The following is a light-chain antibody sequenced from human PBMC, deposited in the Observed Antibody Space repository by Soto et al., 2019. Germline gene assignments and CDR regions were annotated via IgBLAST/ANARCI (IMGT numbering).Light chain of an antibody. J-gene: IGLJ1*01. CDR3: KSYAGSNTYV. Sequence: HSVLTQPASVSGSPGQSITISCGGTSSDVGAYIYVSWYQQYPGKAPKLIIYEVVQRPSGVPDRFSGSKSGNTASLTVSGLQAADEADYFCKSYAGSNTYVFGSGTKVTVL. CDR1: SSDVGAYIY. CDR2: EVV. V-gene: IGLV2-8*01.